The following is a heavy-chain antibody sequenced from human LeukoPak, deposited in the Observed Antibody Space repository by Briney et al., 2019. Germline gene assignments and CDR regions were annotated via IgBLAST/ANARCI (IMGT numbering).Heavy chain of an antibody. J-gene: IGHJ4*02. CDR1: GFTFSSYG. CDR2: VSGSAGTT. CDR3: AKVHSSGWSYYFDY. D-gene: IGHD6-19*01. V-gene: IGHV3-23*01. Sequence: GGSLRLSCAASGFTFSSYGMNWVRQAPGKGLEWVPTVSGSAGTTYYADSVKGRFTLSRDNSKNTLYLQMNSLRAEDTAIYYCAKVHSSGWSYYFDYWGQGTLVTVSS.